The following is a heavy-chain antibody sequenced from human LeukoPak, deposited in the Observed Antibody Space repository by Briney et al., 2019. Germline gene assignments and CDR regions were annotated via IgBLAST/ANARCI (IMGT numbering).Heavy chain of an antibody. D-gene: IGHD2-21*02. CDR2: IYSGGST. Sequence: GGSLRLSCAASGFTVSGNYMSWVRQAPGKGLEWVSVIYSGGSTYYADSVKGRFTISRDNSKNTLYLQMNSLRAEDTAVYYCARNYCGGDCYSGYFDYWGQGTLVTVSS. CDR3: ARNYCGGDCYSGYFDY. V-gene: IGHV3-66*01. CDR1: GFTVSGNY. J-gene: IGHJ4*02.